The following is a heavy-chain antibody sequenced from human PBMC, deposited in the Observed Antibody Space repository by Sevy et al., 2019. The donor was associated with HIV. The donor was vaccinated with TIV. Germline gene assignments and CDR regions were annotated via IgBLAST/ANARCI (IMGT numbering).Heavy chain of an antibody. J-gene: IGHJ4*02. CDR3: ATHAGIAAAGRVFDY. Sequence: GGSLRLSCAASGFTFSDHYMQWVRQAPGKGLEWVGRTRNKADSYTTEYAASVKGRFTISRDDSKNSLYLQMNSLKTEDTAVYYCATHAGIAAAGRVFDYWGQGSLVTVSS. D-gene: IGHD6-13*01. V-gene: IGHV3-72*01. CDR1: GFTFSDHY. CDR2: TRNKADSYTT.